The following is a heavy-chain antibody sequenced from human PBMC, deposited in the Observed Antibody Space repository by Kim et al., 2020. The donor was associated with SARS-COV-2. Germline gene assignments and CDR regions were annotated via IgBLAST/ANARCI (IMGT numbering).Heavy chain of an antibody. Sequence: SETLSLTCAVYGGSFSGYYWSWIRQPPGKGLEWIGEINHSGSTNYNPSLKSRVTISVDTSKNQFSLKLSSVTAADTAVYYCARLDQRWLRSKGFFDYWG. D-gene: IGHD5-12*01. CDR3: ARLDQRWLRSKGFFDY. J-gene: IGHJ4*01. CDR1: GGSFSGYY. V-gene: IGHV4-34*01. CDR2: INHSGST.